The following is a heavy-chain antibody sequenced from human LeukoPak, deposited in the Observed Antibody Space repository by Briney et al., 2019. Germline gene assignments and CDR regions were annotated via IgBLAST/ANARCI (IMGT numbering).Heavy chain of an antibody. CDR1: GGSISSGDYY. Sequence: SSQTLSLTCTVSGGSISSGDYYWSWIRQPPGKGLEWIGYIYYSGSTYYNPSLKSRVTISVDTSKNQFSLKLSSVTAADTAVCYCARVRATTGFDYWGQGTLVTVSS. CDR2: IYYSGST. D-gene: IGHD1-26*01. V-gene: IGHV4-30-4*01. CDR3: ARVRATTGFDY. J-gene: IGHJ4*02.